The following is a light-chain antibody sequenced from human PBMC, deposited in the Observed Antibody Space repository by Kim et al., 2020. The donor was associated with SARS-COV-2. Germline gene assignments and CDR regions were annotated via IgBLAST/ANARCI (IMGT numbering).Light chain of an antibody. V-gene: IGLV1-44*01. Sequence: QSVLTQPPSASGTPGQRVTVSCSGSGSNIGSNSVNWFQQVPGTAPKLLIYNDNQWPSGVPDRVSGSKSGTSASLAIGGLQSEDEAHYYCAAWDNSLKGWLFGGGTQLTVL. CDR3: AAWDNSLKGWL. CDR2: NDN. J-gene: IGLJ3*02. CDR1: GSNIGSNS.